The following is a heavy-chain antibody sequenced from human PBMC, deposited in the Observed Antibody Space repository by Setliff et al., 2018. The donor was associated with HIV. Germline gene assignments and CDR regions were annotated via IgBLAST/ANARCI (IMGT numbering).Heavy chain of an antibody. D-gene: IGHD3-3*01. CDR2: IYYSGST. CDR3: ARDVLQFEAEAFDI. CDR1: GGSISSYY. V-gene: IGHV4-59*12. J-gene: IGHJ3*02. Sequence: PSETLSLTCTVSGGSISSYYWSWIRQPPGKGLEWIGSIYYSGSTNYNPSLKSRVTISVDTSKNQFSLKLRSVTAADTAVYYCARDVLQFEAEAFDIWGQGTMVTVSS.